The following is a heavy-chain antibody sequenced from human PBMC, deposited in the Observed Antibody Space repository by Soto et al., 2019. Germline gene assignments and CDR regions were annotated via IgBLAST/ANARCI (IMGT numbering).Heavy chain of an antibody. V-gene: IGHV1-3*01. D-gene: IGHD5-18*01. CDR3: AREVPYGYSRFDY. Sequence: QVHLVQSGAEVKKPGASVKGSCRTSGYTFTNNVIHWVRQAPGQRLEWIGWVNAGNDNTKWSRELQGRLTLTKDTSATTAYMELSSLTPEDTAIYFCAREVPYGYSRFDYWGQGTMVSVSS. CDR2: VNAGNDNT. CDR1: GYTFTNNV. J-gene: IGHJ4*02.